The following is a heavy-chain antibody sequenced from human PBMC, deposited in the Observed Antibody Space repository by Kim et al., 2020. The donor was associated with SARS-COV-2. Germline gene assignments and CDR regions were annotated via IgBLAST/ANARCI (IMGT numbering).Heavy chain of an antibody. CDR1: GFTFSSYA. CDR2: ISGSGGST. D-gene: IGHD3-9*01. V-gene: IGHV3-23*01. J-gene: IGHJ4*02. CDR3: AKENNFDWLLFPSYFDY. Sequence: GGSLRLSCAASGFTFSSYAMSWVRQAPGKGLEWVSAISGSGGSTYYADSVKGRFTISRDNSKNTLYLQMNSLRAEDTAVYYCAKENNFDWLLFPSYFDYWGQGTLVTVSS.